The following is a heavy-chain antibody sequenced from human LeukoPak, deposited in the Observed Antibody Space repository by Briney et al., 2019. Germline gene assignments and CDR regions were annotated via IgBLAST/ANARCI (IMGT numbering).Heavy chain of an antibody. CDR3: ARARRVRGVAHDAFDI. Sequence: PSQTLSLTCTVSGGSISSGDYYWRWIRQPPGKGLEWIGYIYYSGSTYYNPSLKSRVTISVDTSKNQFSLKLSSVTAADTAVYYCARARRVRGVAHDAFDIWGQGTMVTVSS. D-gene: IGHD3-10*01. V-gene: IGHV4-30-4*08. CDR2: IYYSGST. J-gene: IGHJ3*02. CDR1: GGSISSGDYY.